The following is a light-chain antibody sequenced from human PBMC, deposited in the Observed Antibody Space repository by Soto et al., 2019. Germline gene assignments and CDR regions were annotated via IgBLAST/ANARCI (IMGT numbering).Light chain of an antibody. CDR2: ATS. CDR1: QSVNRN. Sequence: EIVMTQSPATLSVSPGESATLSCRASQSVNRNMAWYQQKPGQAPRLLIYATSNRATGVPVRFSGSGSETEFTLTIASLQFEDFAVYYCQQYDNWPPWTFGPGTKVDIK. J-gene: IGKJ1*01. CDR3: QQYDNWPPWT. V-gene: IGKV3-15*01.